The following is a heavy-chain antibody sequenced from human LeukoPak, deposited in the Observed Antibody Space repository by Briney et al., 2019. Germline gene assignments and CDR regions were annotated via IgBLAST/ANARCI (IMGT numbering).Heavy chain of an antibody. CDR2: IIPILGIA. D-gene: IGHD2-2*01. CDR3: ARTAGAVVWYYYMDV. J-gene: IGHJ6*03. V-gene: IGHV1-69*02. Sequence: GASVKVSCKASGGTFSSYTISWVRQAPGQGLEWMGRIIPILGIANYAQKFQGRVTITADKSTNTAYMELSSRRSEDTAVYYCARTAGAVVWYYYMDVWGKGTTVTVSS. CDR1: GGTFSSYT.